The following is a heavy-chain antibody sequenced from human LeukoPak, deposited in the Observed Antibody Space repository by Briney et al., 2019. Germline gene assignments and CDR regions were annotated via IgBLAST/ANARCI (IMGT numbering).Heavy chain of an antibody. D-gene: IGHD6-13*01. V-gene: IGHV4-59*01. CDR3: ARSGTWYVFDP. Sequence: SETLSLTCTVSGGSISSYYWSWIRQPPGKGLEWIGHIYYSGSANYNPSLKSRVTISLDTSKNQFSLKLSSVTAADTAMYYCARSGTWYVFDPWGQGTLVTVSS. CDR2: IYYSGSA. CDR1: GGSISSYY. J-gene: IGHJ5*02.